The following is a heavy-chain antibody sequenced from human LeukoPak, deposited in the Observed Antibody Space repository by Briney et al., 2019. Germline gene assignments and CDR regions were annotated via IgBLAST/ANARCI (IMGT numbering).Heavy chain of an antibody. V-gene: IGHV4-31*03. CDR3: ARGSMYYDSSGYSYYFDY. CDR1: GGSISSGGYY. CDR2: IYYSGST. Sequence: SVTLSLTCTVSGGSISSGGYYWSWIRQHPGKGLEWIGYIYYSGSTYYNPSLKSRVTISVDTSKNQFSLKLSSVTAADTAVYYCARGSMYYDSSGYSYYFDYWGQGTLVTVSS. D-gene: IGHD3-22*01. J-gene: IGHJ4*02.